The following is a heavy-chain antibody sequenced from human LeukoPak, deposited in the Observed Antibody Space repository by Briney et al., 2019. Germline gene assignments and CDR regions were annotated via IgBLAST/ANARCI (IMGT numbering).Heavy chain of an antibody. V-gene: IGHV3-53*01. CDR2: IYSGGST. CDR1: GFTVSSNH. CDR3: ARDLRVAANMDV. J-gene: IGHJ6*03. Sequence: GGSLRLSCAASGFTVSSNHMSWVRQAPGKGLEWVSVIYSGGSTYYADSVKGRFTISRDNSKNTLYLQMNSLRAEDTAVYYCARDLRVAANMDVWGKGTTVTVSS. D-gene: IGHD2-15*01.